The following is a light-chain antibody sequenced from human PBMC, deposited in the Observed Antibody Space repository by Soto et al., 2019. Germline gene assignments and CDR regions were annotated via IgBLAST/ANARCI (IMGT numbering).Light chain of an antibody. CDR3: GTWDSSLSAAYVV. CDR1: SSNIGNNY. CDR2: DNN. Sequence: QSVLTQPPSVSAAPGQKVTISCSGSSSNIGNNYVSWYQQLPGTAPKLLIYDNNKRPSGIPDRFSGSKSGTSATLGITGRQTGDEADYYCGTWDSSLSAAYVVFGGGTKLTVL. J-gene: IGLJ2*01. V-gene: IGLV1-51*01.